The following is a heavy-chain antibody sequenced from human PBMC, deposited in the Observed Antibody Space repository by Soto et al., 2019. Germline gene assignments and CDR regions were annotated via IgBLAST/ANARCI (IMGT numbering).Heavy chain of an antibody. J-gene: IGHJ4*02. D-gene: IGHD3-3*01. CDR2: INHSGST. CDR3: ASFRPIQVWSGYSKYYFDY. V-gene: IGHV4-34*01. CDR1: GGSFSGYY. Sequence: SETLSLTCAVYGGSFSGYYWSWIRQPPGKGLEWIGEINHSGSTNYNPSLKSRVTISVDTSKNQFSLKLSSVTAADTAVYYCASFRPIQVWSGYSKYYFDYWGQGTLVTVSS.